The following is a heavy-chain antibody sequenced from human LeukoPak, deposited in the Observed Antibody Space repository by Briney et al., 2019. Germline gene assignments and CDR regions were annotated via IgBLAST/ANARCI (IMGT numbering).Heavy chain of an antibody. D-gene: IGHD6-13*01. CDR2: FSRSGPDT. V-gene: IGHV3-23*01. CDR1: GFTFGSSA. J-gene: IGHJ4*02. Sequence: PGGSLRLSCAASGFTFGSSAMRWVRQAPGKGQEWVSTFSRSGPDTYYADSVKGRFTIFRDNSKNTLYLQMNSLRAEDTAVYYCAKGSLGSWYYFDYWGQGTLVTVSS. CDR3: AKGSLGSWYYFDY.